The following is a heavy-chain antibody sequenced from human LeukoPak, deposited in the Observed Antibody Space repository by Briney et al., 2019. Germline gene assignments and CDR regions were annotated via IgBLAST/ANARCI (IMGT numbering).Heavy chain of an antibody. D-gene: IGHD3-22*01. CDR3: ARDLIWGYYDSSGSGAFDI. J-gene: IGHJ3*02. Sequence: GGSLRLSCSVTGFSFKNFAMHWVRQAPGKGLEWVSTVSGSDDRKYYADSVKGRFTISRDNSKNTQYLQMNSLRAEDTAVYYCARDLIWGYYDSSGSGAFDIWGQGTMATVSS. CDR2: VSGSDDRK. CDR1: GFSFKNFA. V-gene: IGHV3-23*01.